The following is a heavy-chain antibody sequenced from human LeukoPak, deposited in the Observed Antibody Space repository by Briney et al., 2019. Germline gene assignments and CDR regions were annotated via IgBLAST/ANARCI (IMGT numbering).Heavy chain of an antibody. CDR3: ARLYDSSGYYYPFDY. CDR1: GGSISSYY. J-gene: IGHJ4*02. Sequence: PSQTLSLTCTVSGGSISSYYWSWIRQPPGTGLEWRGYIYYSGSTNYNPSLKSRVTISVDTSKNHFSLKLSSVTAADTAVYYCARLYDSSGYYYPFDYWGQGTLVTVSP. V-gene: IGHV4-59*08. D-gene: IGHD3-22*01. CDR2: IYYSGST.